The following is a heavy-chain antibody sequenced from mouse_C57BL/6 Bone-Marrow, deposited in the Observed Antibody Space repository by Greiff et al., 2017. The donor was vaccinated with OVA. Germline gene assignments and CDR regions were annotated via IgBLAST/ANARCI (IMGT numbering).Heavy chain of an antibody. Sequence: QVQLQQPGAELVRPGTSVKLSCKASGYTFTSYWMHWVKQRPGQGLEWIGVIDPSDSYTNYNQKFKGKATLTVDTSSSTAYMQLSSLTSEDSAVCYCASGGNPFAYWGQGTLVTVSA. CDR1: GYTFTSYW. D-gene: IGHD2-1*01. CDR2: IDPSDSYT. CDR3: ASGGNPFAY. V-gene: IGHV1-59*01. J-gene: IGHJ3*01.